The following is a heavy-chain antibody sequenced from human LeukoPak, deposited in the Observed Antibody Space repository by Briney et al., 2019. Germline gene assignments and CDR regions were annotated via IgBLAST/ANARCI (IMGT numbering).Heavy chain of an antibody. J-gene: IGHJ4*02. V-gene: IGHV3-30*02. CDR2: IRSDGSNK. CDR1: GYTFSSYD. Sequence: AGSLKLSCAASGYTFSSYDMHWVRQAPGQGLEWVAFIRSDGSNKYYADSVKGRFTISRDNSKNSLYLQMNSLRSVDTAVYYCAKDWRDWGQGTLVTVSS. CDR3: AKDWRD. D-gene: IGHD3-3*01.